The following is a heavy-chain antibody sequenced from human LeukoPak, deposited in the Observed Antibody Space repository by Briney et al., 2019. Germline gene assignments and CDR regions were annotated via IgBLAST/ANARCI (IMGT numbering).Heavy chain of an antibody. CDR1: GYTFTSYA. CDR3: ARDRVVGATRGGDAFDI. V-gene: IGHV1-3*01. CDR2: INVGNGNT. Sequence: GASVKVSCKASGYTFTSYAMHWVRQAPGQRLEWMGWINVGNGNTKYSQKFQGRVTITRDTSTSTAYMELRSLRSDDTAVYYCARDRVVGATRGGDAFDIWGQGTMVTVSS. D-gene: IGHD1-26*01. J-gene: IGHJ3*02.